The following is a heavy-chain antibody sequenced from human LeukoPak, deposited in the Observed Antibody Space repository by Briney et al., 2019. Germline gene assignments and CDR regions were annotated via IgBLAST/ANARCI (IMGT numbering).Heavy chain of an antibody. CDR2: INAGNGNT. CDR3: ARVSSRWLRDFDC. CDR1: GYTFTSYA. Sequence: GASVKVSCRASGYTFTSYAMHWVRQAPGQRLEWMGWINAGNGNTKYSQKFQGRVTITRDTSASTAYMELSSLRSEDTAVYYCARVSSRWLRDFDCWGQGTLVTVSS. J-gene: IGHJ4*02. D-gene: IGHD6-19*01. V-gene: IGHV1-3*01.